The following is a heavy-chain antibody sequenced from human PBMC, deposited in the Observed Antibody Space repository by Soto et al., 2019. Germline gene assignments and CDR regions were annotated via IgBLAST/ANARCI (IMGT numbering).Heavy chain of an antibody. V-gene: IGHV3-21*01. CDR3: ARTIAAAVTLDAFDI. CDR2: ISSSISYI. J-gene: IGHJ3*02. CDR1: GFTFSSYS. D-gene: IGHD6-13*01. Sequence: PGGSLRLSCAASGFTFSSYSMNWVRQAPGKGLEWVSSISSSISYIYYADSVKGRFTISRDNAKNSLYLQMNSLRAEDTAVYYCARTIAAAVTLDAFDIWGQGTMVTVSS.